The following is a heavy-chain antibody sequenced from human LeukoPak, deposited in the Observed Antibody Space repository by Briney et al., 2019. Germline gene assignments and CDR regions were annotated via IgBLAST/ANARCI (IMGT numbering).Heavy chain of an antibody. D-gene: IGHD3-16*02. CDR2: ISAYNGNT. CDR3: ATEYYVWGSYRSD. CDR1: GYTFTSYG. Sequence: AASVKVSCKASGYTFTSYGISWVRQAPGQGLEWMGWISAYNGNTNYAQKLQGRVTMTEDTSTDTAYMELSSLRSEDTAVYYCATEYYVWGSYRSDWGQGTLVTVSS. J-gene: IGHJ4*02. V-gene: IGHV1-18*01.